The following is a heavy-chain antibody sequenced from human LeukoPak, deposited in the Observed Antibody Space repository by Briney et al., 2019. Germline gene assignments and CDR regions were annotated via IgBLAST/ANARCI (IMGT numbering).Heavy chain of an antibody. V-gene: IGHV1-69*05. CDR3: ARRGYSYGYRNWFDP. J-gene: IGHJ5*02. CDR2: IIPIFGTA. Sequence: SVKVSCKASGGTFSSHAISWVRQAPGQGLEWMGGIIPIFGTANYAQKFQGRVTITTDESTSTAYMELSSLRSEDTAVYYCARRGYSYGYRNWFDPWGQGTLVTVSS. CDR1: GGTFSSHA. D-gene: IGHD5-18*01.